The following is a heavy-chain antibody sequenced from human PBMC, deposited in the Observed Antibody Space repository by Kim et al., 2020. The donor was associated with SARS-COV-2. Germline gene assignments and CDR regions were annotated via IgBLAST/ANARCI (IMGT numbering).Heavy chain of an antibody. J-gene: IGHJ5*02. D-gene: IGHD3-16*01. V-gene: IGHV3-7*04. CDR3: ARDIRGTWFDP. CDR2: EN. Sequence: ENNYIDPVEGRITISRDNAKNLVFLQMGGLGAEDTAVYYCARDIRGTWFDPWGQGTLVTVSS.